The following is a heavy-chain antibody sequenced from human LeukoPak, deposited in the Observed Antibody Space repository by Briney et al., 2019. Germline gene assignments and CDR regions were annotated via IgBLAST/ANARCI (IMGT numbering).Heavy chain of an antibody. CDR3: GVDVDMTIVDFDY. Sequence: GGSLRLSYAASGITLSYYTMNWVRQAPGKGLEWVSSISGSSVYIYYADSVKGRFTSSRANAKNSLYLQMNSLRAEDTAVYYCGVDVDMTIVDFDYWGQGTLVTVSS. J-gene: IGHJ4*02. CDR2: ISGSSVYI. D-gene: IGHD5-24*01. V-gene: IGHV3-21*01. CDR1: GITLSYYT.